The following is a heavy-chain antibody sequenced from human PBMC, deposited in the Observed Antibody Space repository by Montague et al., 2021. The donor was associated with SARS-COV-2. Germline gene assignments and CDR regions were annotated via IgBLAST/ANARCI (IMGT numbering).Heavy chain of an antibody. CDR3: ARDRYSNASPDY. CDR2: ISSGSSFI. D-gene: IGHD1-26*01. CDR1: GFTFGTST. Sequence: SLRLSCAASGFTFGTSTMIWVRQAPGKGLERVSSISSGSSFILYADSVKGRFTISRDNAGNSLYLQMDSLRPEDTAVYFCARDRYSNASPDYWGQGTLATVSS. V-gene: IGHV3-21*01. J-gene: IGHJ4*02.